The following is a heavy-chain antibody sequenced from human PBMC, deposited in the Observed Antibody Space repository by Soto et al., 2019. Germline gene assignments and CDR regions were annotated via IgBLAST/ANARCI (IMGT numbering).Heavy chain of an antibody. Sequence: ASVKVSCKASGYTFTSYYMHWVRQAPGQGLEWMGIINPSGGSTSYAQKFQGRVTMTRDTSTSTVYMELSSLRSEDTAAYYCARDPRVDTAMVGRGSYGMDVWGQGTTVTVSS. J-gene: IGHJ6*02. D-gene: IGHD5-18*01. CDR3: ARDPRVDTAMVGRGSYGMDV. V-gene: IGHV1-46*01. CDR1: GYTFTSYY. CDR2: INPSGGST.